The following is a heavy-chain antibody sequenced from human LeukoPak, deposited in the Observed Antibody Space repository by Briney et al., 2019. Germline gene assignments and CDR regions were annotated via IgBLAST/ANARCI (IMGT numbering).Heavy chain of an antibody. CDR1: GYTFTGYY. CDR3: ARDRGIAAAGTCFY. J-gene: IGHJ4*02. V-gene: IGHV1-2*02. D-gene: IGHD6-13*01. Sequence: GASVKVSCKASGYTFTGYYLHWVRQAPGQGLEWMGWINPNSGGTHCARKFQGRVTMTRDTSITTAYMELSGLRSDDTGVYYCARDRGIAAAGTCFYWGQGTLVTVSS. CDR2: INPNSGGT.